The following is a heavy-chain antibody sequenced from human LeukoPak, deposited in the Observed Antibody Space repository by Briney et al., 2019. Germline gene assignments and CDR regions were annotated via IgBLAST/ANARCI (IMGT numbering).Heavy chain of an antibody. CDR1: GASISSYY. CDR3: AKGRGSGTYHSGLFDI. Sequence: SETLSLTCTVSGASISSYYYHWIRQPPGKGLEWIGSIYHSGGTNYNPSLRSPVTISIDTSRNQFSLTMTSVTAAATAVYCCAKGRGSGTYHSGLFDIWGQGTPVTVSS. CDR2: IYHSGGT. V-gene: IGHV4-59*01. D-gene: IGHD3-10*01. J-gene: IGHJ4*02.